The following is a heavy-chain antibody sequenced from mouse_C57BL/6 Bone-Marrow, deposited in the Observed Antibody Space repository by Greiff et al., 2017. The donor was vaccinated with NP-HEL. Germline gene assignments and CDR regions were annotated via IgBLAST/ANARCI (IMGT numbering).Heavy chain of an antibody. CDR1: GFTFSSYA. CDR2: ISDGGSYT. V-gene: IGHV5-4*01. D-gene: IGHD3-2*02. CDR3: ARDGRLPYLYYFDY. J-gene: IGHJ2*01. Sequence: EVQGVESGGGLVKPGGSLKLSCAASGFTFSSYAMSWVRQTPEKRLKWVATISDGGSYTYYPDNVKGRFTISRDNAKNNLYLQMSHLKSEDTAMYYCARDGRLPYLYYFDYWGQGTTLTVSS.